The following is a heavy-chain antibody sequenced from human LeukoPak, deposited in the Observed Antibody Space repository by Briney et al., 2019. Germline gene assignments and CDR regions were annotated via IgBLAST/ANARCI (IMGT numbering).Heavy chain of an antibody. CDR3: ARVWEVVVPAAWRSYYYYGMDV. J-gene: IGHJ6*02. CDR2: INPNSGGT. D-gene: IGHD2-2*01. CDR1: GYTFTGYY. V-gene: IGHV1-2*02. Sequence: ASVKVSRKASGYTFTGYYMHWVRQAPGQGLEWMGWINPNSGGTNYAQKFQGRVTMTRDTSISTAYMELSRLRSDDTAVYYCARVWEVVVPAAWRSYYYYGMDVWGQGTTVTVSS.